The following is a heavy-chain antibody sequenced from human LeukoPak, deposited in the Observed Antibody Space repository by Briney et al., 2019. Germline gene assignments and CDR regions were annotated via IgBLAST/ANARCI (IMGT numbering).Heavy chain of an antibody. CDR3: ARDRGSSPDDY. V-gene: IGHV4-30-2*01. Sequence: PSQTLFLTCTVSGGSISSGGYYWSWIRQPPGKGLEWIGYIYHSGSTYYNPSLKSRVTISVDRSKNQFSLKLSSVTAADTAVYYCARDRGSSPDDYWGQGTLVTVSS. D-gene: IGHD6-13*01. J-gene: IGHJ4*02. CDR2: IYHSGST. CDR1: GGSISSGGYY.